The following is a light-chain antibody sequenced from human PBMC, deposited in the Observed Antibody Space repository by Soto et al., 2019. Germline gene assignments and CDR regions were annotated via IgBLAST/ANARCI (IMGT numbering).Light chain of an antibody. CDR1: QSVRSH. Sequence: EILLTQSPATLSLSPGEGATVSCRASQSVRSHLAWYRQKRGQAPRLLIYDASSRESGIPARFSGRGSGTEFTLTISYLEPEDFAIYYCQQGGNWPLTFGQGTRLEIK. CDR3: QQGGNWPLT. V-gene: IGKV3-11*01. CDR2: DAS. J-gene: IGKJ5*01.